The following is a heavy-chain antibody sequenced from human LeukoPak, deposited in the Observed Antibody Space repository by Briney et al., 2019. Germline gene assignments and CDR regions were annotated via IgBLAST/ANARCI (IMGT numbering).Heavy chain of an antibody. CDR3: ARATREWFDP. CDR2: INPSGGGT. J-gene: IGHJ5*02. CDR1: GYSFTNYY. D-gene: IGHD5-24*01. Sequence: ASVKVSCKASGYSFTNYYIHWVRQAPGQGLEWMGRINPSGGGTSYAQKLQGRVTMTTDTSTSTAYMELRSLRSDDTAVYYCARATREWFDPWGQGTLVTVSS. V-gene: IGHV1-46*01.